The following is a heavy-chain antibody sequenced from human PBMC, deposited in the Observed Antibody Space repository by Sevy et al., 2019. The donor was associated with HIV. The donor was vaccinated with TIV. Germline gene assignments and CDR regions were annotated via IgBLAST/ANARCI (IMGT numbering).Heavy chain of an antibody. CDR2: IRQDGNEI. J-gene: IGHJ4*02. Sequence: GGSLRLSCDASGFTFDMYWMQWVRQAPGKGLEWVANIRQDGNEIYYAASVRGRFTISRDNAKGSLYLQMNNLRVEDTSTYYCARRYFDLWGQGTLVTVSS. CDR1: GFTFDMYW. CDR3: ARRYFDL. V-gene: IGHV3-7*03.